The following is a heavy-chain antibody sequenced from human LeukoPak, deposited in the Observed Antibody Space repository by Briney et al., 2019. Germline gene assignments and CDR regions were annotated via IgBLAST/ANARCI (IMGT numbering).Heavy chain of an antibody. J-gene: IGHJ4*02. Sequence: PGRSLRLSCAASGFTFSSYAMHWVRQAPGKGLEWVAVISYDGSNKYYADSVKGRFTISRDNSKNTLYLQMNSLRAEDTAVYYCAGEELGYCSGGSCYPPPFDYWGQGTLVTVSS. V-gene: IGHV3-30*04. D-gene: IGHD2-15*01. CDR2: ISYDGSNK. CDR3: AGEELGYCSGGSCYPPPFDY. CDR1: GFTFSSYA.